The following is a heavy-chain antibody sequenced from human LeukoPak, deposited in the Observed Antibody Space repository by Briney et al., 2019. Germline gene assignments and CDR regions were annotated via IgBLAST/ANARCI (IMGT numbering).Heavy chain of an antibody. CDR2: INHSGST. D-gene: IGHD2-15*01. CDR1: GGSFSGYY. Sequence: SETLSLTCAVYGGSFSGYYWSWIRPPPGKGLEWIGEINHSGSTNYNPSLKSRVTISVDTSKNQFSLKLSSVTAADTAVYYCARCSDYYYMDVWGKGTTVTVSS. J-gene: IGHJ6*03. CDR3: ARCSDYYYMDV. V-gene: IGHV4-34*01.